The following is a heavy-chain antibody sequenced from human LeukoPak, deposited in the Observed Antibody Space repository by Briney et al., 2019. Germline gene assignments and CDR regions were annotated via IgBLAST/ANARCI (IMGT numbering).Heavy chain of an antibody. D-gene: IGHD2-21*02. V-gene: IGHV1-18*01. Sequence: GASVTVSCKVSGYTFAIYGISWVRQAPGQGLEWMAWISPYDGDTNYAQNFEGRVTMTTETSTSTAYMELRSLRSDDTAIYYCARDYCTRGGDCYKEDLFDPWGQGTLVTVSS. CDR2: ISPYDGDT. CDR3: ARDYCTRGGDCYKEDLFDP. CDR1: GYTFAIYG. J-gene: IGHJ5*02.